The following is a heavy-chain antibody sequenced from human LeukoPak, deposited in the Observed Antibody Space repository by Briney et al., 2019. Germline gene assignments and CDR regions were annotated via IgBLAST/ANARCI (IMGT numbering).Heavy chain of an antibody. D-gene: IGHD2-15*01. V-gene: IGHV3-7*03. CDR2: IKQDESEK. J-gene: IGHJ4*02. Sequence: PRGSLRLSCAASGFTFSIYWMSWVRQAPGKGLEWVANIKQDESEKYYVDSVKGRFTVSRDNAKNSLYLQMDSLRVEDTAVYYCARPRGYCSGGSCFSSDYWGQGTLVTVSS. CDR3: ARPRGYCSGGSCFSSDY. CDR1: GFTFSIYW.